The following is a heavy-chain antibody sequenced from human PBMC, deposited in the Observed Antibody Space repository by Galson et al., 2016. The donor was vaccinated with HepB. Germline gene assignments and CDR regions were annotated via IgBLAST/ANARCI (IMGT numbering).Heavy chain of an antibody. J-gene: IGHJ4*02. D-gene: IGHD5-12*01. V-gene: IGHV3-15*01. CDR3: TIVNSGRFDH. CDR1: GFTFSNAW. CDR2: INRKTDGETT. Sequence: SLRLSCAASGFTFSNAWMSWVRQAPGKGLEWVGRINRKTDGETTEYAAPVKGRFSISRDDSKNTLYLQMNSLKSEDIAVYYCTIVNSGRFDHWGRGTLVTVSS.